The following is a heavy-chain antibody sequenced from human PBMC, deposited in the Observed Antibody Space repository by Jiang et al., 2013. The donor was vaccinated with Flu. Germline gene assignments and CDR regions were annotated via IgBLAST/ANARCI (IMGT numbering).Heavy chain of an antibody. CDR1: GGSISNFY. CDR3: ARDWADGDNIRYWFDP. V-gene: IGHV4-4*07. Sequence: PGLVKPSETLSLTCTVSGGSISNFYWSWIRQPAGKGLEWIGRIYGSGSTNYNPSFKSRVTVSGDTSKNQVSLKLNSVTAADTAVYYCARDWADGDNIRYWFDPWGPGIQVTVSS. D-gene: IGHD5-24*01. CDR2: IYGSGST. J-gene: IGHJ5*02.